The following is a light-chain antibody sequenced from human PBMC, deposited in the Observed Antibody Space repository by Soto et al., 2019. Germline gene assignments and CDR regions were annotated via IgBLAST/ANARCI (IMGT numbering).Light chain of an antibody. J-gene: IGKJ1*01. V-gene: IGKV1-5*01. CDR1: QSIGTW. Sequence: DIPMTQSPSTLPTSVGDRVTITCRASQSIGTWLAWYQRKPGKAPKFLIYDASNLESGVPSRFSGSGSGTEFTLTISSLQPDDFATYYCQQYSDYSWTFGQGTKVEI. CDR2: DAS. CDR3: QQYSDYSWT.